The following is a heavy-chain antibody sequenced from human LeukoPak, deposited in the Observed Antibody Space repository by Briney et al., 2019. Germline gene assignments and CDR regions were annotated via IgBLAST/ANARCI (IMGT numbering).Heavy chain of an antibody. CDR3: ARGGTGITIVGVVINDFDY. CDR2: IYHSGNT. D-gene: IGHD3-3*01. CDR1: GGSISSGDYY. J-gene: IGHJ4*02. Sequence: SQTLSLTCTVSGGSISSGDYYWSWIRQPPGKGLEWIGYIYHSGNTYYNPSLKSRLTISVDTPRNQFSLKLRSVTAADTAVYYCARGGTGITIVGVVINDFDYWGQGTLVTVSS. V-gene: IGHV4-30-4*08.